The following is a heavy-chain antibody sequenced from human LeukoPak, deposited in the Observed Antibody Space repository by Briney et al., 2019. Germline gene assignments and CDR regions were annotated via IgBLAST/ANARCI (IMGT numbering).Heavy chain of an antibody. CDR2: INHSGST. D-gene: IGHD2-2*01. CDR1: GGSFSGYY. Sequence: SETLSLTCAVYGGSFSGYYWSWIRQPPGKGLEWIGEINHSGSTNYNPSLKSRVTISVDTSKNQFSLKLSSVTAADTAVYYCAGIVVPAAMYNWFDPWGQGTLVTVSS. J-gene: IGHJ5*02. V-gene: IGHV4-34*01. CDR3: AGIVVPAAMYNWFDP.